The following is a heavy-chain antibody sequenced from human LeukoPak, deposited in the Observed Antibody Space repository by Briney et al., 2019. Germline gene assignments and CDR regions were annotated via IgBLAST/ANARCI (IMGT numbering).Heavy chain of an antibody. CDR3: ASWGAGGDS. J-gene: IGHJ4*02. CDR1: GFTLSTYW. CDR2: INPDGSGK. Sequence: GGSLRLSCEASGFTLSTYWMNWVRQVPGKGLDWVANINPDGSGKRYVDSVKGRFTIARDNADNSLSLQMNSLRAEDTAVYYCASWGAGGDSWGQGTLVTVSS. V-gene: IGHV3-7*01. D-gene: IGHD3-16*01.